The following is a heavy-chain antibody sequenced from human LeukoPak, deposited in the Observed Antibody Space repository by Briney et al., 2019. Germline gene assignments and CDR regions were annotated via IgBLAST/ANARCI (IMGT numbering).Heavy chain of an antibody. CDR2: INPSGGST. CDR3: ARERRPVLLWFGESPHGFDP. CDR1: GYTFTSYY. V-gene: IGHV1-46*01. Sequence: ASVKVSCKASGYTFTSYYMHWVRQAPGQGLEWMGIINPSGGSTSYAQKFQGRVTMTRDTSTSTVYMELSSLRSEDTAVYYCARERRPVLLWFGESPHGFDPWGQGTLVTVSS. J-gene: IGHJ5*02. D-gene: IGHD3-10*01.